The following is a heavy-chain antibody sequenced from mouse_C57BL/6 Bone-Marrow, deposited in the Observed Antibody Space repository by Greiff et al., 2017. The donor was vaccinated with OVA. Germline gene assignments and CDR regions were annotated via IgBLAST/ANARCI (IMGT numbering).Heavy chain of an antibody. CDR3: ARDRRRVAY. Sequence: EVKLMESGGGLVKPGGSLKLSCAASGFTFSSYAMSWVRQTPEKRLEWVATISAGGSYTYYPDNVKGRFTISRDNAKNNLYLQMSHLKSEDTAMYYCARDRRRVAYWGQGTLVTVSA. CDR2: ISAGGSYT. CDR1: GFTFSSYA. V-gene: IGHV5-4*01. J-gene: IGHJ3*01.